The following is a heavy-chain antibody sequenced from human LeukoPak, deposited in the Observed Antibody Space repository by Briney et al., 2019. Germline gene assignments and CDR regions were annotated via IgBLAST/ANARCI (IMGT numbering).Heavy chain of an antibody. V-gene: IGHV4-34*01. Sequence: SETLTLTCAVYGGSLKSYYWSWIRQSPGKGLEWIGEVSHSGTTTYDPSLKGRVIISMDTSKRQFSLKVTSVTAADTAIYYCARVGGWLQLKRWGFDYWGQGTPVTVSS. CDR1: GGSLKSYY. CDR3: ARVGGWLQLKRWGFDY. CDR2: VSHSGTT. D-gene: IGHD5-24*01. J-gene: IGHJ4*02.